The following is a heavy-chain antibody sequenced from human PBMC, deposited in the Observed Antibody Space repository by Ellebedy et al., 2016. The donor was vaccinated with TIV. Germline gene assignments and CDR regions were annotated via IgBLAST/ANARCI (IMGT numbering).Heavy chain of an antibody. V-gene: IGHV3-66*01. CDR3: AEMGVRVPDAFDI. J-gene: IGHJ3*02. CDR2: FFSGGNT. Sequence: GESLKISCAASGFTVSSHYMRWVRQAPGKGLEWVSVFFSGGNTYYADSVKGRFIISRDNSENTLYLHMNRLRGEDTAVYYCAEMGVRVPDAFDIWGQGTMVTVSS. CDR1: GFTVSSHY. D-gene: IGHD5-24*01.